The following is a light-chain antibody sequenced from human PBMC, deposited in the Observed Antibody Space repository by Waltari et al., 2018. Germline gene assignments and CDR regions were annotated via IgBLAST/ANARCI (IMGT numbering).Light chain of an antibody. J-gene: IGKJ3*01. CDR2: WAS. Sequence: SVLYSSNNKKYLAWYQQKPGQPPKLLIYWASTRESGVPDRFSGSGSGTDFTLTISSLQAEDVAVYYCQQYYSTPLTFGPWTKVDIK. V-gene: IGKV4-1*01. CDR1: SVLYSSNNKKY. CDR3: QQYYSTPLT.